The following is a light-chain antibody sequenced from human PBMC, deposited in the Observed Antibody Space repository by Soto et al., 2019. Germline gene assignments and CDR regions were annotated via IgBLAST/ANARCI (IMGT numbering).Light chain of an antibody. J-gene: IGKJ2*01. CDR1: QSVSSNS. CDR3: HQYATQSST. V-gene: IGKV3-20*01. CDR2: GAF. Sequence: EIVLTQSPGTLSLSPGERASLSCRASQSVSSNSLSWYQQKPGQPPRLLISGAFSKATGIPDRFSGSGSETDFTLTISRLEPEDFAVYYCHQYATQSSTFGQGTKLEI.